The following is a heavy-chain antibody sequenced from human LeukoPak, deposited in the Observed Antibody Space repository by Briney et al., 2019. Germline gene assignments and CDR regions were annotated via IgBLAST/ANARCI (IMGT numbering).Heavy chain of an antibody. CDR2: INPNSGGT. J-gene: IGHJ5*02. Sequence: ASVKVSCKASGYTFTGYYVHWVRQAPGQGLEWMGWINPNSGGTNYAQKFQGRVTMTRDTSINTAYMELSSLRSDDTAVYYCARDPIYSGSSWFDPWGQGTLVTVSS. CDR3: ARDPIYSGSSWFDP. V-gene: IGHV1-2*02. D-gene: IGHD3-10*01. CDR1: GYTFTGYY.